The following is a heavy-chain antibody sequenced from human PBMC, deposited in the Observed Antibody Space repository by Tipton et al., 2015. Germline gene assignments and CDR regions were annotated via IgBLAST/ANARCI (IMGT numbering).Heavy chain of an antibody. CDR1: GGSIGSGGYY. V-gene: IGHV4-31*03. J-gene: IGHJ6*02. CDR3: ARDRTEHPYFYYYGVDV. CDR2: INHMGST. Sequence: TLSLTCTVSGGSIGSGGYYWSWIRQHPGKGLEWIGYINHMGSTSYNPSLKSRVTISVDTSKNQFSLRLNSTTAADTAVYYCARDRTEHPYFYYYGVDVWGQVTTVTVSS. D-gene: IGHD2-8*02.